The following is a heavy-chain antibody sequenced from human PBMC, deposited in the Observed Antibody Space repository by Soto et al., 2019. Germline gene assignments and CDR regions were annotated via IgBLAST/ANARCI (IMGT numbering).Heavy chain of an antibody. J-gene: IGHJ6*02. V-gene: IGHV1-18*01. Sequence: QVQLVQSGAEVKKPGASVKVSCKASGYTFTSYGISWVRQAPGQGLEWMGWISAYNGNTNYAQKLQGRVTMTTDTSTRTAYMELRSLRSDDTAVYYCARDGPFTMIVVVTGYYGMDVWGQGTTVTVSS. D-gene: IGHD3-22*01. CDR1: GYTFTSYG. CDR3: ARDGPFTMIVVVTGYYGMDV. CDR2: ISAYNGNT.